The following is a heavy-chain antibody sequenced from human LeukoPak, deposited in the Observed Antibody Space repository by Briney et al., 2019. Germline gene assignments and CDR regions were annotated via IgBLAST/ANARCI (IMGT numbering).Heavy chain of an antibody. V-gene: IGHV6-1*01. D-gene: IGHD2-2*01. CDR1: GDSVSSNSVT. CDR2: TYYRSTWYN. CDR3: ARRLTQYDCSDP. J-gene: IGHJ5*02. Sequence: SGPGLVKSSQTLSLTCAISGDSVSSNSVTWNWIRQSPSRGLEWLGRTYYRSTWYNDYAVSVRGRITVNPDTSKNQFSLHLNSVTPEDTAVYYCARRLTQYDCSDPWGQGILVTVSS.